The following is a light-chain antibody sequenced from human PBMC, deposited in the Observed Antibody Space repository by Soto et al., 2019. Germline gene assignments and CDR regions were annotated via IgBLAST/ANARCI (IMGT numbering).Light chain of an antibody. CDR3: QKYNSAPRT. J-gene: IGKJ3*01. CDR1: QGISNY. V-gene: IGKV1-27*01. Sequence: DIQMTQSPSSLSASVGDRVTITCRASQGISNYLAWYQQNPGKVPKLLIYAASTLQSGVPSRFSGSGSGTDLTLTISGLQPEDVATYYCQKYNSAPRTFGPGTKVDIK. CDR2: AAS.